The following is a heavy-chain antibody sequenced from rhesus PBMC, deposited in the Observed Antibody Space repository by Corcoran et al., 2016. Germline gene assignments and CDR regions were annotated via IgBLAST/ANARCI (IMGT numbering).Heavy chain of an antibody. CDR2: IYGSSGST. CDR1: GYSTGNGYD. V-gene: IGHV4S7*01. CDR3: AREGYGSSYYFDY. J-gene: IGHJ4*01. D-gene: IGHD4-29*01. Sequence: QVQLQESGPGVVKPSETLSLTCAVSGYSTGNGYDWSWIRKPPGKGREWIGYIYGSSGSTYSNPSLKSRVTISTDTSKNQFSLKLSSVTAADTAVYYCAREGYGSSYYFDYWGQGVLVTVSS.